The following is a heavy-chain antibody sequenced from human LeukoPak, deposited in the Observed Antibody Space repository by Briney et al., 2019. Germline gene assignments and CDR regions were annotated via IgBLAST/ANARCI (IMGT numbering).Heavy chain of an antibody. Sequence: ASVKVSCKASGYTFTSYGISWVRQAPGQGLEWMGWISAYNGNTNYAQKLQGRVTMTTDTSTNTAYMELRSLRSDDTAVYYCARDGLRFLEWLWRSAQDGMDVWGQGTTVTVSS. D-gene: IGHD3-3*01. CDR1: GYTFTSYG. CDR3: ARDGLRFLEWLWRSAQDGMDV. CDR2: ISAYNGNT. J-gene: IGHJ6*02. V-gene: IGHV1-18*01.